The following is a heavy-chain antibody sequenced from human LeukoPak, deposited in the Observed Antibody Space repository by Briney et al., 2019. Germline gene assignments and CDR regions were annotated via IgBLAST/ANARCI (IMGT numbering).Heavy chain of an antibody. Sequence: GGSLRLSCTASGFTFSDFSMSWFRQAPGKGLEWIGFIRKKADGATGDYAASVKGRFTISRDDSKNIALLQMNSLKTEDTALYYCTRDHGWLSYYWGQGTLVTVSS. J-gene: IGHJ4*02. CDR3: TRDHGWLSYY. CDR2: IRKKADGATG. D-gene: IGHD3-10*01. V-gene: IGHV3-49*03. CDR1: GFTFSDFS.